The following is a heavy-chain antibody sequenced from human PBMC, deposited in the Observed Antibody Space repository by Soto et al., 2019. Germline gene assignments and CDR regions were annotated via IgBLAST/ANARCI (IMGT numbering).Heavy chain of an antibody. Sequence: GGSLRLSCTASGFTFGDYAMSWFRQAPGKGLEWVGFIRSKAYGGTTEYAASVKGRFTSSRDDSKSIAYLQMNSLKTEDTAVYYCTRGQADIVVVLVHYYWGQGTLVTVSS. D-gene: IGHD2-2*01. CDR3: TRGQADIVVVLVHYY. CDR2: IRSKAYGGTT. V-gene: IGHV3-49*03. CDR1: GFTFGDYA. J-gene: IGHJ4*02.